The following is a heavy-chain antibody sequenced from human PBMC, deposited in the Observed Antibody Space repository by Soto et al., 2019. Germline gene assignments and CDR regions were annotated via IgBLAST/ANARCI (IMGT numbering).Heavy chain of an antibody. Sequence: QVQLQQWGAGLLKPSETLSLNCAVYGGSFSGYYWSWIRQPPGKGLEWIGEINHRGSINYNPSLESRNTMTVEPSKNQFSLKLNSVTAADTSVFYCARGSRIRIPAASGRDYYYHGLDVWGQGTAVTVTS. V-gene: IGHV4-34*01. J-gene: IGHJ6*02. CDR3: ARGSRIRIPAASGRDYYYHGLDV. CDR2: INHRGSI. D-gene: IGHD2-15*01. CDR1: GGSFSGYY.